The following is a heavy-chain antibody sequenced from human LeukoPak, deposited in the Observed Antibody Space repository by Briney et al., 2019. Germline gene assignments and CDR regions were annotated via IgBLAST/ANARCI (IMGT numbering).Heavy chain of an antibody. CDR2: IKSKTDGGTT. J-gene: IGHJ4*02. V-gene: IGHV3-15*01. CDR3: TTEGYCSSTSCYSGY. D-gene: IGHD2-2*02. CDR1: GFTFSNAW. Sequence: PGGSLRLSCAASGFTFSNAWMSLVRQAPGKGLEWVGRIKSKTDGGTTDYAAPVKGRFTISRDDSKNTLYLQMNSLKTEDTAVYYCTTEGYCSSTSCYSGYWGQGTLVAVSS.